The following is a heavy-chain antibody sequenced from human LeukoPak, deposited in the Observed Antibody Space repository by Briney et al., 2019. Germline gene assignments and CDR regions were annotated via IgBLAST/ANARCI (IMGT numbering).Heavy chain of an antibody. V-gene: IGHV3-15*01. CDR3: SWLRFDYFDY. J-gene: IGHJ4*02. CDR2: IKSKSDGGTT. Sequence: GGSLTLSCAASGFPFSIAWMSWVRQAPGKGLEWVGRIKSKSDGGTTDYAAPVKGRFTISREDSKNTLYLQMNSLKTEDTAVYYCSWLRFDYFDYWGQGTLVTVSS. D-gene: IGHD5-12*01. CDR1: GFPFSIAW.